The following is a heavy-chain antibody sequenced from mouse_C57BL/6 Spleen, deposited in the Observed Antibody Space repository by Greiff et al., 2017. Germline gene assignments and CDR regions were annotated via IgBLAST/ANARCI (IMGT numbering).Heavy chain of an antibody. CDR2: IWSDGST. V-gene: IGHV2-6-1*01. Sequence: QVQLKESGPGLVAPSQSLSITCTVSGFSLTSYGVHWVRQPPGKGLEWLVVIWSDGSTTYNSALKSRLSISKDNSKSQVFLKMNSLQTDDTAMYYWARHGILYYYAMDYWGQGTSVTVSS. J-gene: IGHJ4*01. CDR3: ARHGILYYYAMDY. CDR1: GFSLTSYG. D-gene: IGHD1-1*01.